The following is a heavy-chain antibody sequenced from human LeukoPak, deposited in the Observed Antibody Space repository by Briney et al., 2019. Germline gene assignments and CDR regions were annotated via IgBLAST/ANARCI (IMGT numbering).Heavy chain of an antibody. V-gene: IGHV3-13*01. D-gene: IGHD3-22*01. CDR3: ARVWGSYDSSGYYYGY. J-gene: IGHJ4*02. CDR1: GFTFSSYD. Sequence: GGSLRLSCAASGFTFSSYDMHWVRQATGKGLEWVSAIGTAGDTYYPGSVKGRFTISRENAKNSLYLQMNSLRAEDTAVYYCARVWGSYDSSGYYYGYWGQGTLVTVSS. CDR2: IGTAGDT.